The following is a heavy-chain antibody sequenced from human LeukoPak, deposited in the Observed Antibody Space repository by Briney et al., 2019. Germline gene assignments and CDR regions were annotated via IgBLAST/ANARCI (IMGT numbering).Heavy chain of an antibody. CDR2: INPSGGST. Sequence: GASVKVSCKASGYTFTSYYMHWVRQAPGQGLEWMGIINPSGGSTSYAQKFQGRVTMTRDTSTSTVYMELSSLRSEDTAVYYCARDALDQAYYYYYGMDVWGQGTTVTVSS. J-gene: IGHJ6*02. CDR1: GYTFTSYY. CDR3: ARDALDQAYYYYYGMDV. V-gene: IGHV1-46*01.